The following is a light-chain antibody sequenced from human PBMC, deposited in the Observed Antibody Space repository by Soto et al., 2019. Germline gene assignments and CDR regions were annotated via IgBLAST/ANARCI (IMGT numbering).Light chain of an antibody. CDR3: QQYYSYPIT. J-gene: IGKJ5*01. CDR1: QGISSY. CDR2: AAS. V-gene: IGKV1-8*01. Sequence: AIRMTQSPSSLSASTGDRVTITCRASQGISSYLAWCQQKPGKAPKLLIYAASTLQSGVPSRFSGSGSGTDFTLTISCLQSEDFATYYCQQYYSYPITFGQGTRLEIK.